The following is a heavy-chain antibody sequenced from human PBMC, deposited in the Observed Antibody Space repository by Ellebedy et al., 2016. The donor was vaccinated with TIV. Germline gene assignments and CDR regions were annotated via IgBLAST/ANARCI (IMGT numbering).Heavy chain of an antibody. Sequence: GGSLRLSCAASGFTFSNYNMNWFRQAPGKGLEWVSYFGHNRRVTYADSVKGRFTISRDNAKSSLYLQMSNLREEDTAVYYCVRDNDSSHSFSHAEYWGQGTLVTVSS. CDR3: VRDNDSSHSFSHAEY. CDR2: FGHNRRV. CDR1: GFTFSNYN. V-gene: IGHV3-48*02. J-gene: IGHJ4*02. D-gene: IGHD2/OR15-2a*01.